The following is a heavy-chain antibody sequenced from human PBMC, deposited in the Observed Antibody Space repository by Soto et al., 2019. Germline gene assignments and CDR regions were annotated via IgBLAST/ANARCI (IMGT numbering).Heavy chain of an antibody. CDR2: IDEYGSTI. D-gene: IGHD3-16*01. V-gene: IGHV3-74*01. CDR1: GFTFSSYW. Sequence: SVGSLRLSCAASGFTFSSYWMHWVRQVPGKGLLWVSRIDEYGSTINYADSVKGRFTISRDNARNTLYLEMNSLRAEDTALYYCTRDIGGKGEYWGPGTLVTVSS. CDR3: TRDIGGKGEY. J-gene: IGHJ4*02.